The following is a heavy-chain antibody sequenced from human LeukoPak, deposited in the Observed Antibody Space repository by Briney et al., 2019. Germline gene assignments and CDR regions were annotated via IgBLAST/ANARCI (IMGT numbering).Heavy chain of an antibody. V-gene: IGHV3-7*03. CDR1: GFTFSTYW. CDR3: ARGHWFDP. J-gene: IGHJ5*02. Sequence: GGSLRLSCVASGFTFSTYWMSWVRQAPGKGLEWVAYIKPDGSEKSYVDSVKGRFTISRDNAKNSLYLQMNSLRAEGTAVYSCARGHWFDPWGQGTLVTVSS. CDR2: IKPDGSEK.